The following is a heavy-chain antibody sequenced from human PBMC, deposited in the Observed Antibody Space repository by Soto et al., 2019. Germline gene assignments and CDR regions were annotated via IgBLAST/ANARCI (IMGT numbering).Heavy chain of an antibody. V-gene: IGHV4-34*01. J-gene: IGHJ6*02. CDR2: INHSGST. Sequence: ASETLSLTCAVYGGSFSGYYWSWIRQPPGKGLEWIGEINHSGSTNYNPSLKSRVTISVDTSKNQFSLKLSSVTAADTAVYYCARGQDGSGDYYYGMDVWGQGTTVTVSS. CDR3: ARGQDGSGDYYYGMDV. D-gene: IGHD3-10*01. CDR1: GGSFSGYY.